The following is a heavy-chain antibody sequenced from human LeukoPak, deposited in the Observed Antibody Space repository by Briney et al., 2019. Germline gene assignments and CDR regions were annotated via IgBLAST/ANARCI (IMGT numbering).Heavy chain of an antibody. D-gene: IGHD3-16*01. CDR2: ISGSGGTT. CDR3: AKRTNEGLRYFDS. J-gene: IGHJ4*02. Sequence: PGGSLRLSCAASGFTFSSYAMSWVRQAPGKGLEWVSVISGSGGTTYYADSVKGRFTISRDNSKNTLYLQMNSLRAEDTAVYYCAKRTNEGLRYFDSWGQGTLVTVSS. CDR1: GFTFSSYA. V-gene: IGHV3-23*01.